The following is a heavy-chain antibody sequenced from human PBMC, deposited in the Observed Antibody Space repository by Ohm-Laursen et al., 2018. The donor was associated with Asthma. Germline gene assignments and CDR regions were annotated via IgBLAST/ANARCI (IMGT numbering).Heavy chain of an antibody. CDR3: ARVGIVVDEYYFGY. CDR2: IYHSGST. J-gene: IGHJ4*02. CDR1: GGSISSGGYS. V-gene: IGHV4-30-2*01. Sequence: TPSLTCAVSGGSISSGGYSWSWIRQPPGKGLEWIGYIYHSGSTYYNPSLKSRVTISVDRSKNQFSLKLSSVTAADTAVYYCARVGIVVDEYYFGYWGQGTLVTVSS. D-gene: IGHD3-22*01.